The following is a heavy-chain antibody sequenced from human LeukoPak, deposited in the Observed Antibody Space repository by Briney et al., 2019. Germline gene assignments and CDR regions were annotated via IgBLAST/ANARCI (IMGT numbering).Heavy chain of an antibody. CDR2: ISGSGGST. Sequence: GGSLRLSCAASGFTFSSYAMSWVRQAPGKGLEWVSAISGSGGSTYYADSVKGRFTISRDNSKNMLYLQMNSLRAEDTAVYYCAKAYSSGQRATYYYGMDVWGQGTTVTVSS. V-gene: IGHV3-23*01. J-gene: IGHJ6*02. CDR1: GFTFSSYA. D-gene: IGHD6-19*01. CDR3: AKAYSSGQRATYYYGMDV.